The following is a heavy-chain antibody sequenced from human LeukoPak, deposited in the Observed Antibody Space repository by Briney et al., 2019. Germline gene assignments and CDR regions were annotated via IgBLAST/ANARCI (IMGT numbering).Heavy chain of an antibody. Sequence: ASVKVSCKASGYTFTGYYMHWVRQAPGQGLEWMGRINPNSGGTNYAQKFQGRVTMTRDTSISTAYMELSRLRSDDTAVYYCARERGWYPSFYFDYWGLGTLVTVSS. CDR3: ARERGWYPSFYFDY. V-gene: IGHV1-2*06. CDR1: GYTFTGYY. D-gene: IGHD6-19*01. CDR2: INPNSGGT. J-gene: IGHJ4*02.